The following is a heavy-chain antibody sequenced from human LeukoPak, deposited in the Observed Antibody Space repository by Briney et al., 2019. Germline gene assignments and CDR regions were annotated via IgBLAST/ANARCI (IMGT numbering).Heavy chain of an antibody. D-gene: IGHD1-1*01. CDR3: ARALRNWKFFDF. CDR1: RYIFDNDD. Sequence: AAVTVSCQNSRYIFDNDDVGWVGPAPGQGFEWVGWISVYTGNTNFAKNFRERVILTDDTSTTTADMELRSLRFDDTGVYYCARALRNWKFFDFWGQGSLITVSS. J-gene: IGHJ4*02. V-gene: IGHV1-18*01. CDR2: ISVYTGNT.